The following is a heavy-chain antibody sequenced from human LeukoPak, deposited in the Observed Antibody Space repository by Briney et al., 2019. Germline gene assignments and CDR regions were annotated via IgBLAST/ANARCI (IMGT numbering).Heavy chain of an antibody. CDR2: INSDGSST. Sequence: PGGSLRLSCAASGFTFSSYWMHWVRQAPGEGLVWVSRINSDGSSTSYADSVKGRFTISRDNAKNTLYLQMNSLRAEDTAVYYCARGGSSQTPDYWGQGTLVTVSS. V-gene: IGHV3-74*01. J-gene: IGHJ4*02. CDR3: ARGGSSQTPDY. CDR1: GFTFSSYW. D-gene: IGHD6-13*01.